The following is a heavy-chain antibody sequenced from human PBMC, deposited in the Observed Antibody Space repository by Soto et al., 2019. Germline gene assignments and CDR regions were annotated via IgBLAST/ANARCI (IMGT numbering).Heavy chain of an antibody. CDR1: GGSISSGGYY. J-gene: IGHJ4*02. V-gene: IGHV4-31*03. CDR2: IYYSGST. Sequence: PSETLSLTCTVSGGSISSGGYYWSWIRQHPGKGLEWIGYIYYSGSTYYNPSLKSRITISVDTSKNQFSLKLSSVTAADTAVYYCARSSDFYESSGPLPFDYWGQGTLVTVSS. CDR3: ARSSDFYESSGPLPFDY. D-gene: IGHD3-22*01.